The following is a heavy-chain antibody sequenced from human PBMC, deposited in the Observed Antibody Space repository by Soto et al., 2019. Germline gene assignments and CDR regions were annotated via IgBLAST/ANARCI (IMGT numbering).Heavy chain of an antibody. CDR2: IKSKTDGGTT. CDR3: TTDLVVIAYYYGMDV. V-gene: IGHV3-15*07. CDR1: GFTFSNAW. J-gene: IGHJ6*02. D-gene: IGHD3-22*01. Sequence: GGSLSLSCAASGFTFSNAWMTWVRQAPGKGLEWVGRIKSKTDGGTTDYAAPVKGRFTISRDDSKNTLYLQMNSLKTEDTAVYYCTTDLVVIAYYYGMDVWGQGTTVTVSS.